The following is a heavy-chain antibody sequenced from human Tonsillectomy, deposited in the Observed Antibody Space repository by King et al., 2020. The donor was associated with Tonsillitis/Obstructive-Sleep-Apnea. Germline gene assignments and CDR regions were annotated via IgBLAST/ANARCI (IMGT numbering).Heavy chain of an antibody. V-gene: IGHV5-51*01. D-gene: IGHD2-2*01. J-gene: IGHJ4*02. CDR2: IYPGDLDT. CDR1: GYSFTSYW. CDR3: ARLVVGMVVVPAAIDY. Sequence: QLVQSGAEVKKPGESLKISCKGSGYSFTSYWIGWVRQMPGKGLEWMGIIYPGDLDTRYSPSFHGRVTISADKSISTAYLQWSSLTASDTPMYYCARLVVGMVVVPAAIDYWGQGALVTVSS.